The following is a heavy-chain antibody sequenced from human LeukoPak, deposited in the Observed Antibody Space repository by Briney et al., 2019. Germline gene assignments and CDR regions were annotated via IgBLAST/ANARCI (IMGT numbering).Heavy chain of an antibody. V-gene: IGHV3-21*01. CDR3: ARLVGATRPIGFVDH. D-gene: IGHD1-26*01. CDR1: GFTFNSYS. CDR2: ISSSRSYI. J-gene: IGHJ4*02. Sequence: GGSLRLSCAASGFTFNSYSMNWVRQVPGKGLEWVSSISSSRSYIYYADSVNGRFTISRDNAKNSLYLQMNSLRAEDTALYYCARLVGATRPIGFVDHWGQGTLVTVSS.